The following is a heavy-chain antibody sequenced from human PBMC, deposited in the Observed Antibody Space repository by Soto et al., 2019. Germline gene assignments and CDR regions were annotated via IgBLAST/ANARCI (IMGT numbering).Heavy chain of an antibody. Sequence: QLQLQESGPGLVKPSETLSLTCTVSGGSISSSSYYWGWIRQPPGKGLEWIGSIYYSGSTYYNPSLKRRVTNSVDTSKNQFTLKVISVAAADTAVYYCARLGTIVSTTTDYGDYPSVDCWGQGNLVTGSS. CDR3: ARLGTIVSTTTDYGDYPSVDC. D-gene: IGHD4-17*01. CDR2: IYYSGST. V-gene: IGHV4-39*01. CDR1: GGSISSSSYY. J-gene: IGHJ4*02.